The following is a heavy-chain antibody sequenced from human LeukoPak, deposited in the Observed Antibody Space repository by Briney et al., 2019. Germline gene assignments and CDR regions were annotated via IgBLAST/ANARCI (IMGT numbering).Heavy chain of an antibody. Sequence: GASVNVSFKASGYTFTGYYMHWARQAPGQGREWMGWINPNSGGTNYAQKFQGRVTMTRDTSISTAYMELSRLRSDDTAVYYCARGQGYDFWSGYSWGQGTLVTVSS. CDR3: ARGQGYDFWSGYS. CDR1: GYTFTGYY. D-gene: IGHD3-3*01. V-gene: IGHV1-2*02. CDR2: INPNSGGT. J-gene: IGHJ4*02.